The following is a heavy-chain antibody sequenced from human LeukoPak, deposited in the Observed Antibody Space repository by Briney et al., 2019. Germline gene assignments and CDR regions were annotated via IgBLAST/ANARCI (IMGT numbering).Heavy chain of an antibody. CDR1: GDSIGHYY. Sequence: SETLSLTCSVSGDSIGHYYWTWIRQPPGMGLEWLGYIYYSGSTDYNPSLRSRVTISLHTSTNQFSLRLTSVTAADTAVYYCARVNDGGYDWSGGLDVWGQGTMVTVSS. J-gene: IGHJ3*01. CDR2: IYYSGST. V-gene: IGHV4-59*01. D-gene: IGHD5-12*01. CDR3: ARVNDGGYDWSGGLDV.